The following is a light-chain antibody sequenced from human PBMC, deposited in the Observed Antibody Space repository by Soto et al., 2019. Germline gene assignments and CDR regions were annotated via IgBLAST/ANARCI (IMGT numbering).Light chain of an antibody. J-gene: IGLJ1*01. CDR2: EVT. Sequence: QTALTQPHCAYGSPGQSGAISCTGSSIVVGAYTFVSWSQQHPGKPPNLMIYEVTTRPSGFPDRFSGYKSGNTACLPVSGLQAEDEADYYCSSYAGSSTVFGTGTKVTVL. V-gene: IGLV2-8*01. CDR1: SIVVGAYTF. CDR3: SSYAGSSTV.